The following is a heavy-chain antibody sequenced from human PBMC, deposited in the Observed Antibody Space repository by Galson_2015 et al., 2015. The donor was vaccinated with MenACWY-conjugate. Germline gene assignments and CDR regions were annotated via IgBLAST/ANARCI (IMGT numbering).Heavy chain of an antibody. CDR3: ARRHPRDIGGGFDM. D-gene: IGHD2-15*01. CDR1: GGSIRTTDFY. Sequence: SETLSLTCTVSGGSIRTTDFYCAWFRKPPGKGLEWIGNIHYSGGTYHNPSLKSRITTSVDTSNNHFSLNLASVTAADTAQYFCARRHPRDIGGGFDMWGQGTLVTVSS. CDR2: IHYSGGT. V-gene: IGHV4-39*02. J-gene: IGHJ3*02.